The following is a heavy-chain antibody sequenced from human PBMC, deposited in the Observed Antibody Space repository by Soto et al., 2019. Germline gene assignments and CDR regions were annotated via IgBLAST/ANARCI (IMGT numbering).Heavy chain of an antibody. CDR3: ARDRDSYGFHDY. J-gene: IGHJ4*02. CDR2: IHYSGTT. Sequence: QVQLQESGPGLVKPSQTLSVTCTVSGGSISSGGSYWSWIRHHPGKGLEWIGYIHYSGTTYYNPYLKSRVTISIDTSKKPFSLKLSSVTAADTAVYYCARDRDSYGFHDYWGQGTLVTVSS. CDR1: GGSISSGGSY. D-gene: IGHD5-18*01. V-gene: IGHV4-31*03.